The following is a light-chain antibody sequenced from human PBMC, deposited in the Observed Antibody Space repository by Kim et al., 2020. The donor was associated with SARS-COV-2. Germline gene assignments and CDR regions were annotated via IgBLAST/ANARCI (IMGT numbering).Light chain of an antibody. Sequence: SYELTQDPAVSVALGQTVRITCQGDSLRSYYASWYQQKPGQAPVLVIYGKNNRPSGIPDRFSGSSSGNTASLTITGAQADDEADYYCNSRDSSGNQLVFG. V-gene: IGLV3-19*01. CDR2: GKN. CDR1: SLRSYY. CDR3: NSRDSSGNQLV. J-gene: IGLJ2*01.